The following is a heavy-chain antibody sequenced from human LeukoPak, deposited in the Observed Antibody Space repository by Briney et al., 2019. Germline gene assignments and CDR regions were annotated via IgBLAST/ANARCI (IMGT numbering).Heavy chain of an antibody. CDR1: GFTFSSYA. D-gene: IGHD4-17*01. CDR2: IRSVSSAI. V-gene: IGHV3-21*01. CDR3: ARGHTAVTRHFDF. J-gene: IGHJ4*02. Sequence: GGSLRLSCAASGFTFSSYAMHWVRQAPGKGLEWVSIIRSVSSAIFSADALKGRFTISRDDAKNLLYLDMNSLRAEDTAVYYCARGHTAVTRHFDFWGQGTLVTVSS.